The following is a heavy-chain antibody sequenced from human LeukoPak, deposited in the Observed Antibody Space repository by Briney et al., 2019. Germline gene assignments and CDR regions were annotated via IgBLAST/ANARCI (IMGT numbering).Heavy chain of an antibody. CDR1: GFTFSSYW. CDR3: AKEIWDGYNFYYYYYYMDV. CDR2: IKQDGSEK. Sequence: GGSLRLSCAASGFTFSSYWMSWVRQAPGKGLEWVANIKQDGSEKYYADSVKGRFTISRDNAKNSLYLQMNSLRAEDTAVYYCAKEIWDGYNFYYYYYYMDVWGKGTTVTVSS. V-gene: IGHV3-7*04. D-gene: IGHD5-24*01. J-gene: IGHJ6*03.